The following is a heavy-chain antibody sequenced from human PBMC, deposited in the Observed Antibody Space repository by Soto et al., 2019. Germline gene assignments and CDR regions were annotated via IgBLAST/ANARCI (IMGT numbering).Heavy chain of an antibody. CDR2: INPSGGST. Sequence: QVQLVKSGAEVKKPGASVKVSCKASGYPFTSSFMHWVRQPPGQGLEGMGIINPSGGSTSYAQKFQGRVTMTRDTSTSTVYMELSSLRSEDTAVYYCARAWNYYDSSGYPNFDYWGQGTLVTVSS. CDR1: GYPFTSSF. D-gene: IGHD3-22*01. CDR3: ARAWNYYDSSGYPNFDY. V-gene: IGHV1-46*01. J-gene: IGHJ4*02.